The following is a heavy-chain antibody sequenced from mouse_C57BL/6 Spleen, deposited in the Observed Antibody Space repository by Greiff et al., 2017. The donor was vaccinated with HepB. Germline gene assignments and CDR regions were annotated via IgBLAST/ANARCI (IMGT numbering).Heavy chain of an antibody. D-gene: IGHD4-1*01. V-gene: IGHV1-63*01. CDR1: GYTFTNYW. CDR3: ARRELGYYFDY. J-gene: IGHJ2*01. Sequence: VKLMESGAELVRPGTSVKMSCKASGYTFTNYWIGWAKQRPGHGLEWIGDIYPGGGYTNYNEKFKGKATLTADKSSSTAYMQFSSLTSEDSAIYYCARRELGYYFDYWGQGTTLTVSS. CDR2: IYPGGGYT.